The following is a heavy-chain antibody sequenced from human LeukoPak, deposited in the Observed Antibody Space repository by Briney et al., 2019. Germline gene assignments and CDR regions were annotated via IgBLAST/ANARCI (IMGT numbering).Heavy chain of an antibody. CDR3: ARTITGTIRYYYFYMDV. Sequence: SETLSLTCTVSGGSISSSSYYWGWIRQPPGKGLEWIGSIYYSGSTYYNPSLKSRVTISVDRSKNQFSLRLSSVTAADTAVYYCARTITGTIRYYYFYMDVWGKGTTVTGSS. CDR2: IYYSGST. V-gene: IGHV4-39*07. D-gene: IGHD1-7*01. J-gene: IGHJ6*03. CDR1: GGSISSSSYY.